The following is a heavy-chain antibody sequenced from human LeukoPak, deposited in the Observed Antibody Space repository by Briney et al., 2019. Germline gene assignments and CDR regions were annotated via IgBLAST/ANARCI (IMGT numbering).Heavy chain of an antibody. D-gene: IGHD5-18*01. CDR2: IYHSGST. CDR3: ARGRYSYGFRYFDY. J-gene: IGHJ4*02. Sequence: SATLSLTWAVSGGSISSSNWWSWVSQPPGKGLEWVGEIYHSGSTNYNPSLKSRVTISVDKSKNQFSLKLSSVTAADTAVYYCARGRYSYGFRYFDYWGQGTLVTVSS. CDR1: GGSISSSNW. V-gene: IGHV4-4*02.